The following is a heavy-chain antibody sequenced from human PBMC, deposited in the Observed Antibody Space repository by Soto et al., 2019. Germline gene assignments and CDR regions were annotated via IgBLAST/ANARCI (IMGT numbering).Heavy chain of an antibody. CDR2: ISYDGSNI. D-gene: IGHD1-26*01. Sequence: QVQLVESGGGVVQSGRSLRLSCAASEFNFGAFGMHWVRQAPGKGLEWVAVISYDGSNIYYGDSVKGRFTISRDNSKNTLFLQMNSLRTEDSAIYYCAKNSHKWELNYSYGMDVWGQGTTVTVSS. V-gene: IGHV3-33*05. J-gene: IGHJ6*02. CDR3: AKNSHKWELNYSYGMDV. CDR1: EFNFGAFG.